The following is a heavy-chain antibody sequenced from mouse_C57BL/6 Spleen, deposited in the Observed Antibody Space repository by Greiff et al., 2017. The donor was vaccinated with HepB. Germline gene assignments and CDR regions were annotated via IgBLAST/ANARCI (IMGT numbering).Heavy chain of an antibody. CDR1: GFTFSDYG. J-gene: IGHJ4*01. CDR3: AIDYYGSSHYAMDY. CDR2: ISSGSSTI. V-gene: IGHV5-17*01. D-gene: IGHD1-1*01. Sequence: EVQRVESGGGLVKPGGSLKLSCAASGFTFSDYGMHWVRQAPEKGLEWVAYISSGSSTIYYADTVKGRFTISRDNAKNTLFLQMTSLRSEDTAMYYCAIDYYGSSHYAMDYWGQGTSVTVSS.